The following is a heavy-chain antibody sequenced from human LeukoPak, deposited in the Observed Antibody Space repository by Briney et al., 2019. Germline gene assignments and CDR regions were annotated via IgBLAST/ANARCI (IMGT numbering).Heavy chain of an antibody. J-gene: IGHJ4*02. CDR2: ISSSSSYI. CDR3: ARDRHHRFGELFP. Sequence: GGSLRLSCAASGFTFSSYSMNWVSQAPGKGLEWVSSISSSSSYIYYADSVKGRFTISRDNAKNSLYLQMNSLRAEDTAVYYCARDRHHRFGELFPWGQGTLVTVSS. D-gene: IGHD3-10*01. CDR1: GFTFSSYS. V-gene: IGHV3-21*01.